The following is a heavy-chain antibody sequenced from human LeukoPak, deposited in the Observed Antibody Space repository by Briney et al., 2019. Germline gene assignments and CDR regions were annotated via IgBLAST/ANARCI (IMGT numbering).Heavy chain of an antibody. D-gene: IGHD6-13*01. V-gene: IGHV4-4*07. Sequence: SETLSLTCTVSGGSISSYYWSWIRQPAGKGLEWIGRIYTSGSTNYNPSLKSRVTMSVDTSKNQFSLKLSSVTAADTAVYYCAREIIAAAGTYYYGMDVWGQGTTVTVSS. CDR2: IYTSGST. J-gene: IGHJ6*02. CDR3: AREIIAAAGTYYYGMDV. CDR1: GGSISSYY.